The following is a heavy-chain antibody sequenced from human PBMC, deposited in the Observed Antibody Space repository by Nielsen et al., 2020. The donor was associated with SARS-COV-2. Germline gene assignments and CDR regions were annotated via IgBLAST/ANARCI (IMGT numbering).Heavy chain of an antibody. Sequence: ASVKVSCKVSGYTLTELSMHWVRQAPGQGFEWMGWISAYNGNTNYAQKFQGRVTMTTDTSTSTAYMELSSLRSEDTAVYYCATAPGIAAATTGWFDPWGQGTLVTVSS. J-gene: IGHJ5*02. D-gene: IGHD6-13*01. CDR1: GYTLTELS. CDR3: ATAPGIAAATTGWFDP. V-gene: IGHV1-18*01. CDR2: ISAYNGNT.